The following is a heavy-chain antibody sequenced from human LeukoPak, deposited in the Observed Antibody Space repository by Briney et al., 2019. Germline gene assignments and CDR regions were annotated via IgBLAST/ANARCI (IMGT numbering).Heavy chain of an antibody. Sequence: SVKVSCKASGGTFSSYPISWVRQAPGQGLEWMGGIIPIFGTANYAQKFQGRVTITADKSTSTAYMELSSLRSEDTAVYYCARVWPPGVVTTRYAFDIWGQGTMVTVSS. CDR1: GGTFSSYP. D-gene: IGHD3-22*01. CDR3: ARVWPPGVVTTRYAFDI. J-gene: IGHJ3*02. CDR2: IIPIFGTA. V-gene: IGHV1-69*06.